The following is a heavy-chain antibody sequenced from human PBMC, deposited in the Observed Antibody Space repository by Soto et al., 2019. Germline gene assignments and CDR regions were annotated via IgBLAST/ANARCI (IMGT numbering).Heavy chain of an antibody. D-gene: IGHD3-10*01. V-gene: IGHV4-34*01. CDR2: INQSGST. CDR3: AGLSGIYQYGNSGDSAGSRRKKVTWFDP. CDR1: NESFSGNA. Sequence: SETLSLTCAVYNESFSGNACSWIRQPPGGGLEWIGEINQSGSTKYNPSLKSRVTMSVDASKSQLYLRVRSVTAADTDVYFCAGLSGIYQYGNSGDSAGSRRKKVTWFDPLGQGVMVTVSS. J-gene: IGHJ5*02.